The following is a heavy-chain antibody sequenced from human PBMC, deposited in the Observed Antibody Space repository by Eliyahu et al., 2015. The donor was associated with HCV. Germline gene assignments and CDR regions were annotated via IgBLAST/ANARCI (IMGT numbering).Heavy chain of an antibody. CDR1: GFIFXSYG. D-gene: IGHD5-18*01. V-gene: IGHV3-23*01. Sequence: EVQLLESGGGLVQPGGSLRLSCXASGFIFXSYGMSWVRQAPGKGLEWVSAISGGGGGTYDADSVRGRFTISRDNSKNTLYLQMNSLRAEDTAVYYCAKVLVDTPHYYYAMDIWGQGTTVTVSS. CDR3: AKVLVDTPHYYYAMDI. CDR2: ISGGGGGT. J-gene: IGHJ6*02.